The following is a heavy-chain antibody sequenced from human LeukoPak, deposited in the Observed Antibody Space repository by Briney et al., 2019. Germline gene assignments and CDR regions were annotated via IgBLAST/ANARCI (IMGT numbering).Heavy chain of an antibody. CDR2: ISGSGGST. D-gene: IGHD6-13*01. Sequence: GGSLRLSCKASGFTLTNAWMNWVRQAPGKGLEWVSAISGSGGSTYYADSVKGRFTISRDNSKNTLYLQMNSLRAEDTAVYYCAKTGFEGGSSWPHFDYWGQGTLVTVSS. CDR1: GFTLTNAW. CDR3: AKTGFEGGSSWPHFDY. J-gene: IGHJ4*02. V-gene: IGHV3-23*01.